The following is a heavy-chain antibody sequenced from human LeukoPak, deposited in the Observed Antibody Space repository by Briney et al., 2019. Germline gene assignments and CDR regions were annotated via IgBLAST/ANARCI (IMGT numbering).Heavy chain of an antibody. CDR1: GGSVSSSNYY. CDR2: IYYSGST. J-gene: IGHJ3*02. D-gene: IGHD3-9*01. CDR3: ARDSPLIFPHAFDI. V-gene: IGHV4-61*01. Sequence: PSETLSLTCTVSGGSVSSSNYYWSWIRQPPGTGLEWIGYIYYSGSTNYNPSLKSRITISADTSKNQFSLKLSSVTAADTAVYYCARDSPLIFPHAFDIWGQGTMVTVSS.